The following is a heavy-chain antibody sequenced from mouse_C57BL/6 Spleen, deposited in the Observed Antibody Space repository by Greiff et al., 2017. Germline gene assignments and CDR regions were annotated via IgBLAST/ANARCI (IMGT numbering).Heavy chain of an antibody. V-gene: IGHV5-9*01. CDR1: GFTFSSYT. D-gene: IGHD2-4*01. CDR3: ARQNYDYDVRYAMDY. CDR2: ISGGGGNP. J-gene: IGHJ4*01. Sequence: EVRLVESGGGLVKPGGSLKLSCAASGFTFSSYTMSWVRQTPEKRLGWVATISGGGGNPYYPDSVKGRFTISRDNAKNTLYLQMSSLRSEDTALYYCARQNYDYDVRYAMDYWGQGTSVTVSS.